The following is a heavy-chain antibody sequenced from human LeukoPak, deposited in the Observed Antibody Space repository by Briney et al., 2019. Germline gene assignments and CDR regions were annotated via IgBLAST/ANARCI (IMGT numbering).Heavy chain of an antibody. CDR3: AIREMYSSGWCLGY. D-gene: IGHD6-19*01. CDR1: GFTFSSHA. V-gene: IGHV3-23*01. Sequence: GGSLRLSCAASGFTFSSHAMSWVRQAPGKGLEWVSAISGSGGSTYYADSVKGRFTISRDNSKNTLYLQMNSLRAEDTALYYCAIREMYSSGWCLGYWGQGTLVTVSS. J-gene: IGHJ4*02. CDR2: ISGSGGST.